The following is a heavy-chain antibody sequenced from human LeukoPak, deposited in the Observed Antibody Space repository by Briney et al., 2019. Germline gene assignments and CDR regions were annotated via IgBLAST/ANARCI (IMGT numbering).Heavy chain of an antibody. CDR2: ISYDGSNK. CDR1: GFTFSSYG. CDR3: AKDPYFDY. J-gene: IGHJ4*02. Sequence: GGSLRLSCAASGFTFSSYGMHWVRQAPGKGLEWVAVISYDGSNKYYADSVKGRFTISRDNSKNTLYLQMNSLIAEDTAVYYCAKDPYFDYWGQGTLVTVSS. V-gene: IGHV3-30*18.